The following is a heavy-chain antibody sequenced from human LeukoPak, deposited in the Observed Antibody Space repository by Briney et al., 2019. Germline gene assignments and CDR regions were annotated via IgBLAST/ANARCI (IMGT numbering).Heavy chain of an antibody. Sequence: ASVKVSCKASGYTVTSYGISWVRQAPGQGLEWMGWISAYNGNTNYAQKLQGRVTMTTDTSTSTAYMELRSLRSDDTAVYYCARDRWINYYYGMDVWGQGTTVTVSS. CDR2: ISAYNGNT. D-gene: IGHD2-2*03. J-gene: IGHJ6*02. CDR1: GYTVTSYG. V-gene: IGHV1-18*01. CDR3: ARDRWINYYYGMDV.